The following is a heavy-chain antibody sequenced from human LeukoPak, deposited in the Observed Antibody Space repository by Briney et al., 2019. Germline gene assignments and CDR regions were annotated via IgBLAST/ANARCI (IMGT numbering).Heavy chain of an antibody. J-gene: IGHJ6*03. Sequence: TLSLTCTVSGGSISSDGYYWSWIRQHPGKGLEWIGYIYYSGSTYYNPSLKSRVTISVDTSKNQFSLKLSSVTAADTAVYYCARDRSQDYYYYYMDVWGKGTTVTVSS. CDR3: ARDRSQDYYYYYMDV. CDR2: IYYSGST. V-gene: IGHV4-31*03. CDR1: GGSISSDGYY.